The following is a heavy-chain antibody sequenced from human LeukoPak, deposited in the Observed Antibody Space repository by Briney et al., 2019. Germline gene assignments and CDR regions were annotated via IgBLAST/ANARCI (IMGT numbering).Heavy chain of an antibody. D-gene: IGHD5-18*01. V-gene: IGHV3-53*01. CDR3: AREIQLWSDAFDI. Sequence: GGSLRLSCAASGFTVSSNYMRWVRQAPGKGLEWVSVIYTGGSTYYADSVKGRFTISRDNSKNTLYLQMNSLRAEDTAVYYCAREIQLWSDAFDIWGQGTMVTVSS. CDR2: IYTGGST. CDR1: GFTVSSNY. J-gene: IGHJ3*02.